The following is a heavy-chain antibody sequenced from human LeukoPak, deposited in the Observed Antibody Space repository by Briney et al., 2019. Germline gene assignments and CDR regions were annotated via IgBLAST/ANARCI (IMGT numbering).Heavy chain of an antibody. CDR2: INHSGGT. Sequence: SETLSLTCAVYGGSFSGYYWSWIRQPPGKGLEWIGEINHSGGTNYNPSLKSRVTISVGTSKNQFSLKLSSVTAADTAVYYCTSQTVARWFDPWGQGTLVTVSS. D-gene: IGHD1-14*01. CDR1: GGSFSGYY. J-gene: IGHJ5*02. V-gene: IGHV4-34*01. CDR3: TSQTVARWFDP.